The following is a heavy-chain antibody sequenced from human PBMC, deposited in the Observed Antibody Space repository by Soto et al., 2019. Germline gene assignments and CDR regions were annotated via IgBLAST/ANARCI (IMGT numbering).Heavy chain of an antibody. CDR1: GYTFTRDQ. Sequence: ASVKVSCKASGYTFTRDQIHWVRQAPGQGLEWMGMIDPSGGKTNYAQKFQGRVTMTRDTSTSTVYMELSSLRSEDTAVYYCARGIVATSPFDYWGQGTLVTVSS. D-gene: IGHD5-12*01. CDR2: IDPSGGKT. J-gene: IGHJ4*02. CDR3: ARGIVATSPFDY. V-gene: IGHV1-46*01.